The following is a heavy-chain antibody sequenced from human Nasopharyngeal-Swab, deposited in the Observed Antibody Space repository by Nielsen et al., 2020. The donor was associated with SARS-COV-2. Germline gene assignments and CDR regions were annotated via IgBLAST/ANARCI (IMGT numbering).Heavy chain of an antibody. Sequence: GGSLRLSCAASGFTFSSYAMSWVRQAPGKGLEWVSAISGSGGSTYYADSVKGRFTISRDNSKNTLYLQMNSLRAEDTAVYYCAKDFGYGDYWPVYYYYGMDVWGQGTTVTVSS. CDR3: AKDFGYGDYWPVYYYYGMDV. J-gene: IGHJ6*02. V-gene: IGHV3-23*01. D-gene: IGHD4-17*01. CDR2: ISGSGGST. CDR1: GFTFSSYA.